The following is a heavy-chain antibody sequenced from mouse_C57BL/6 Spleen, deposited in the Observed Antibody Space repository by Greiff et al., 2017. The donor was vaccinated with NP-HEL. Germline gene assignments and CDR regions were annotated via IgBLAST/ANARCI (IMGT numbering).Heavy chain of an antibody. CDR3: AREMGSGAFDY. V-gene: IGHV3-1*01. J-gene: IGHJ2*01. D-gene: IGHD2-3*01. Sequence: DVQLQESGPGMVKPSQSLSLTCTVTGYSITSGYDWHWIRHFPGNKLEWMGYISYSGSTNYNPSLKSRISITHDTSKNHFFLKLNSVTTEDTATYYCAREMGSGAFDYWGQGTTLTVSS. CDR1: GYSITSGYD. CDR2: ISYSGST.